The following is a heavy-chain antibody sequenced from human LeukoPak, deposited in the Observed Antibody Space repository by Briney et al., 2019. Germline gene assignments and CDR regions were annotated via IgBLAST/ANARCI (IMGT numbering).Heavy chain of an antibody. V-gene: IGHV3-64*01. Sequence: GGSLRLSCAASGFTFSSYAMHWVRQAPGKGLEYVSAISSNGGSTYYANSVKGRFTISRDNSKNTLYLQMGSLRAEDMAVYYCARAFPDSSGYYRPTRGGFDIWGQGTMVTVSS. D-gene: IGHD3-22*01. CDR1: GFTFSSYA. CDR3: ARAFPDSSGYYRPTRGGFDI. CDR2: ISSNGGST. J-gene: IGHJ3*02.